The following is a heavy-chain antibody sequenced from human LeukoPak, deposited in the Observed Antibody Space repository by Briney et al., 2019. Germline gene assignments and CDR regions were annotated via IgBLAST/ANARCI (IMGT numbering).Heavy chain of an antibody. V-gene: IGHV3-23*01. J-gene: IGHJ4*02. CDR2: VSGSGSST. CDR1: GFTFSSYA. D-gene: IGHD1-26*01. Sequence: PGGSLRLSCAASGFTFSSYAMSWVRRAPGKGLQWVSSVSGSGSSTYYADSVKGRFTISRDNSKNTLYLQMNSLRTEDTAVYYCAKDRAYSGSPRAFDYWAQGTLVTVSS. CDR3: AKDRAYSGSPRAFDY.